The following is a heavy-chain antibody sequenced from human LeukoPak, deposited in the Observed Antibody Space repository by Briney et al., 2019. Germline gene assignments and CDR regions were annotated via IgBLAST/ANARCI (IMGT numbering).Heavy chain of an antibody. CDR2: IHYSGST. CDR3: ARTFYSSPNNWFDP. D-gene: IGHD2/OR15-2a*01. Sequence: SETLSLTCTVSGGSISSVNYYWGWIRQPPGKGLEWIGSIHYSGSTYYNPSLKSRVTISVDTSKNQFSLKLSSVTAADTAVYYCARTFYSSPNNWFDPWGQGTLVTVSS. CDR1: GGSISSVNYY. V-gene: IGHV4-39*01. J-gene: IGHJ5*02.